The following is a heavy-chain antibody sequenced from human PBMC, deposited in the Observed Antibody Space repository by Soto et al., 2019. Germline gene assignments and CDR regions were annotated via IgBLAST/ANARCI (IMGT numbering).Heavy chain of an antibody. CDR2: IRLNSGSI. Sequence: SLRLSRAASVFTFDDYSIHCVRQAPGNGLEWVSVIRLNSGSIGYAASVKDRSSTSTDNAKNSLYRQMSSLRAEDTALYYCTKAKGYSYGYTWFDPWGQGTLVTAPQ. J-gene: IGHJ5*02. CDR1: VFTFDDYS. D-gene: IGHD5-18*01. V-gene: IGHV3-9*01. CDR3: TKAKGYSYGYTWFDP.